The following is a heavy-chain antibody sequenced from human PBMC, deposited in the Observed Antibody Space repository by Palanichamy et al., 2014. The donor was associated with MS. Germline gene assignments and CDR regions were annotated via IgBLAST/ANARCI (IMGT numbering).Heavy chain of an antibody. CDR1: GFTFSSYS. Sequence: EVQLVESGGGLVKPGGSLRLSCAASGFTFSSYSMNWVRQAPGKGLEWVSSISSSSSYIYYADSVKGRFPISRDNAKNSLYLQMNSLRAEDTAVYYCARSPTYYYGSGSYFLRSWVPTLGFDYWGQGTLVTVSS. D-gene: IGHD3-10*01. V-gene: IGHV3-21*01. J-gene: IGHJ4*02. CDR2: ISSSSSYI. CDR3: ARSPTYYYGSGSYFLRSWVPTLGFDY.